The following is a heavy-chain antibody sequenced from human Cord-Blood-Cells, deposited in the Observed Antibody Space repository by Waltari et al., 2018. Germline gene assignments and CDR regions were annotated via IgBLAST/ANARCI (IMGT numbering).Heavy chain of an antibody. J-gene: IGHJ4*02. CDR3: ARWPRGYCSSTSCYDY. CDR1: GYTFTSYD. Sequence: QVQLVQSGAEVKKHGASVTVSCNASGYTFTSYDLNWVRQATGQGLEWMGWMNPNSGNTGYAQKFQGRVTITRNTSISTAYMELSSLRSEDTAVYYCARWPRGYCSSTSCYDYWGQGTLVTVSS. D-gene: IGHD2-2*01. CDR2: MNPNSGNT. V-gene: IGHV1-8*03.